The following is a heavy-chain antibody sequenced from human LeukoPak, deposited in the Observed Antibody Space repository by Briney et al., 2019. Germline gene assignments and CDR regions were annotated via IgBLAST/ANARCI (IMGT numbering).Heavy chain of an antibody. CDR2: IYNTGNT. CDR1: GGSISSGGHY. V-gene: IGHV4-31*02. Sequence: SETQSLTCTVSGGSISSGGHYWSWIRQHPGKGLEWLRYIYNTGNTYYNPSLKSRITISIDTSKNQFSLKLSSVTAADTAVYFCARALDYYDTSGYYPIHYYFYGMDVWGQGTTVTVSS. J-gene: IGHJ6*02. CDR3: ARALDYYDTSGYYPIHYYFYGMDV. D-gene: IGHD3-22*01.